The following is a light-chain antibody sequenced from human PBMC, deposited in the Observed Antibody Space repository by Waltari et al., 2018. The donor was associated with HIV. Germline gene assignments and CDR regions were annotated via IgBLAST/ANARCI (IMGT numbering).Light chain of an antibody. CDR1: ISNIGSKS. CDR3: ASWDDSLSAWV. CDR2: RNN. J-gene: IGLJ3*02. Sequence: QSVLTQPPSASGTPGQRVTISCSGSISNIGSKSVYWCQHFPGTAPKLLIYRNNQRPSGVPDRFAGSKSGTSASLAISGLRSEDEADYYCASWDDSLSAWVFGGGTKLTVL. V-gene: IGLV1-47*01.